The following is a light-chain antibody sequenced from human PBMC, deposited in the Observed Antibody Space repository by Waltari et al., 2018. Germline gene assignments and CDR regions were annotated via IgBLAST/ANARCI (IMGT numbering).Light chain of an antibody. CDR3: QQYYSSRT. V-gene: IGKV4-1*01. J-gene: IGKJ1*01. CDR1: QSVLYSSNNKNY. CDR2: WAS. Sequence: DIVMTQSPDSLAVSLGERATINCKSSQSVLYSSNNKNYLAWYQQKPGQPPKLLIYWASNREYGVPDRFSGRGSGTDFTLTISSLQAEDVAVYYCQQYYSSRTFGQGTKVEIK.